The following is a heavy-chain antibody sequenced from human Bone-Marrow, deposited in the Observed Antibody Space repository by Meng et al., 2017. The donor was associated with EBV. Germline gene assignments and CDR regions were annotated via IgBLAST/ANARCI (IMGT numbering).Heavy chain of an antibody. V-gene: IGHV3-30-3*01. D-gene: IGHD4-23*01. CDR2: ISYDGANK. CDR1: GFTFSNYA. Sequence: QVQLGQVWGGVVPPGRSLGISWAAFGFTFSNYAMHWVRQAPGKGLVWVAFISYDGANKYYADSVKGRFTISKDNSKNTLYLQMNSLRSDDTAVYYCARDGYGGNTGTTVLFDYWGQGTLVTVSS. CDR3: ARDGYGGNTGTTVLFDY. J-gene: IGHJ4*02.